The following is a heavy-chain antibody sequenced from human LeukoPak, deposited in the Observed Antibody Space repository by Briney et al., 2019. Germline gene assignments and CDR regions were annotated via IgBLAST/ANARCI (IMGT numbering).Heavy chain of an antibody. D-gene: IGHD3-3*01. CDR2: IYYSGST. Sequence: KTSETLSLTCTVSGGSISSSSCYWGWIRQPPGKGLEWIGSIYYSGSTYYNPSLKSRVTISVDTSKNQFSLKLSSETAPDTAVYYCARRTIFADAAALWGQGTLVTVPS. V-gene: IGHV4-39*01. CDR3: ARRTIFADAAAL. CDR1: GGSISSSSCY. J-gene: IGHJ4*02.